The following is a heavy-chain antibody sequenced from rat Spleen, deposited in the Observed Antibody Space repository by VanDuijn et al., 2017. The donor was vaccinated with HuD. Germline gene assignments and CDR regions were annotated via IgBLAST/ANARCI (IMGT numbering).Heavy chain of an antibody. CDR1: GFTFSDYY. Sequence: EVQLVESDGGLVQPGRSLKLSCAASGFTFSDYYMAWVRQAPTKGLEWVATISHDGSNTYYRDSVKGRFPISRDNAKSTLYLQMDSLRSEDTATYYCARHPWLTGPDYWGQGVMVTVSS. D-gene: IGHD5-1*01. CDR3: ARHPWLTGPDY. J-gene: IGHJ2*01. V-gene: IGHV5-29*01. CDR2: ISHDGSNT.